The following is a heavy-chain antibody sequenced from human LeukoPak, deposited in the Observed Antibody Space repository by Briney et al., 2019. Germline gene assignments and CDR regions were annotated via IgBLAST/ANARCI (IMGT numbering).Heavy chain of an antibody. D-gene: IGHD3-9*01. Sequence: PGGSLRLSCAASGFTFSNAWMSWVRQAPGKGLEWVGRIKSKTDGGTTDYAAPVKGRFTISRDDSKNTLYLQMNSLKTEDTAVYYCTTLKWHYDILTPVVPPDYWGQGTLVTVSS. J-gene: IGHJ4*02. CDR3: TTLKWHYDILTPVVPPDY. CDR1: GFTFSNAW. CDR2: IKSKTDGGTT. V-gene: IGHV3-15*01.